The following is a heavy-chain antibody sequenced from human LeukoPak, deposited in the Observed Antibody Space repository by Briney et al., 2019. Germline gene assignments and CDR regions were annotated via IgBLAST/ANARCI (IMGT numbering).Heavy chain of an antibody. CDR2: VSGSGGVT. D-gene: IGHD6-6*01. CDR3: ATFLAVIAARDSLYFQH. Sequence: GGSLRLSCGASVFTFSKYSMSWVRQAPGKGLEWVSGVSGSGGVTYYADSVKGRFTISRDNSKNTLHLQMNSLRAEDTAVYYCATFLAVIAARDSLYFQHWGQGTLVSVSS. V-gene: IGHV3-23*01. J-gene: IGHJ1*01. CDR1: VFTFSKYS.